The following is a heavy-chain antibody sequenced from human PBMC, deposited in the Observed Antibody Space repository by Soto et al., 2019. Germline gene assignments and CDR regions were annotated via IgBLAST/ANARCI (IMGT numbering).Heavy chain of an antibody. CDR3: ARGWFGHQVPWFDS. CDR1: GDSVSSNTVA. D-gene: IGHD3-16*01. J-gene: IGHJ5*01. CDR2: TYYRSKWYD. Sequence: PSQTLSLTCAISGDSVSSNTVAWNWIRQSPSRGLEWLGRTYYRSKWYDDYAESVKSRITINPDTSKNQFSLHLNSLTLEDTAVYYCARGWFGHQVPWFDSWGQGTLVTVSS. V-gene: IGHV6-1*01.